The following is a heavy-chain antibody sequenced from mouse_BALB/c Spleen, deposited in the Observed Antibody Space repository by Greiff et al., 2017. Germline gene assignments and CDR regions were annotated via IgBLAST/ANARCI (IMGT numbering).Heavy chain of an antibody. D-gene: IGHD1-1*01. J-gene: IGHJ4*01. Sequence: VKLQESGAELVRPGSSVKISCKASGYAFSSYWMNWVKQRPGQGLEWIGQIYPGDGDTNYNGKFKGKATLTADKSSSTAYMQLSSLTSEDSAVYFCARVYGSSFYAMDYWGQGTSVTVSS. CDR3: ARVYGSSFYAMDY. CDR1: GYAFSSYW. CDR2: IYPGDGDT. V-gene: IGHV1-80*01.